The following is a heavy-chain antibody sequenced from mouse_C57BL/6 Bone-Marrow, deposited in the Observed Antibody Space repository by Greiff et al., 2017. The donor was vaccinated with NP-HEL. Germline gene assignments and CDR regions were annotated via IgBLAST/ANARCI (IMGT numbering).Heavy chain of an antibody. CDR3: ARWGTTVVADY. CDR1: GYTFTSYW. CDR2: IYPGSGST. Sequence: QVQLQQPGAELVKPGASVKMSCKASGYTFTSYWITWVKQRPGQGLEWIGDIYPGSGSTNYNEKFKSKATLTVDTSSSTAYMQLSGLTSEDSAVYYCARWGTTVVADYWGQGTTLTVSS. J-gene: IGHJ2*01. V-gene: IGHV1-55*01. D-gene: IGHD1-1*01.